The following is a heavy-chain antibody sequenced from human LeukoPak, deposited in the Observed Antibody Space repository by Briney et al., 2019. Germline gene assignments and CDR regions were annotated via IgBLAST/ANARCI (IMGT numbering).Heavy chain of an antibody. CDR1: GYTFTSYG. CDR2: ISAYNGNT. Sequence: ASVKVSCKASGYTFTSYGISWVRQAPGQGLEWMGWISAYNGNTNYAQKLQGRVTMTTDTSTSTAYMELRSLRSDDTAVYYCAREFGDYYDSSGYYMGTFDIWGQGTMVTVSS. V-gene: IGHV1-18*01. J-gene: IGHJ3*02. CDR3: AREFGDYYDSSGYYMGTFDI. D-gene: IGHD3-22*01.